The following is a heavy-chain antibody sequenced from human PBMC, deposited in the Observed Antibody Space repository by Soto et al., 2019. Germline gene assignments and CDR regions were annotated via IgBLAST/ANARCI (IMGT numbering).Heavy chain of an antibody. CDR2: ISYDGSNK. CDR3: DLEYSSSLDYYYYGMDV. J-gene: IGHJ6*02. Sequence: WGSLVLSCSSSLFTISRYGMHFVRQSPGNGLEWVAVISYDGSNKYYADSVKGRFTISRDNSKNTLYLQMNSLRAEDTAVYYCDLEYSSSLDYYYYGMDVWGQGTTVTVSS. CDR1: LFTISRYG. V-gene: IGHV3-30*03. D-gene: IGHD6-6*01.